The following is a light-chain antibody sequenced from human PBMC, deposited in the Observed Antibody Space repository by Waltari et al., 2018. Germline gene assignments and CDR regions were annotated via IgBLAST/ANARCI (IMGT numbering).Light chain of an antibody. V-gene: IGLV3-19*01. CDR3: NSRDSSGNHVL. Sequence: SSELTQDPAVSVALGQPVRITCQGDSLRTYYASWYQQKPGQAPILVIYGKNNRPSGIPHRVSGSNSGNTATLTISGAQAEDEADYYCNSRDSSGNHVLFGGGTKLTVL. CDR1: SLRTYY. CDR2: GKN. J-gene: IGLJ2*01.